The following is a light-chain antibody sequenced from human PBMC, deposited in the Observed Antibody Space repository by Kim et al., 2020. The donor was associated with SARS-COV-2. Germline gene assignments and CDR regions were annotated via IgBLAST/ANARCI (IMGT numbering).Light chain of an antibody. Sequence: SYELTQPTSVSVSPGQTASITCSGDRLGDKYVCWYQQKSGQSPVLVMYQDTKRPSGIPERFSGSNSGNTATLTISETQAMDDADYYCQAWDSSTAGVFGTGTKVTVL. J-gene: IGLJ1*01. CDR1: RLGDKY. V-gene: IGLV3-1*01. CDR2: QDT. CDR3: QAWDSSTAGV.